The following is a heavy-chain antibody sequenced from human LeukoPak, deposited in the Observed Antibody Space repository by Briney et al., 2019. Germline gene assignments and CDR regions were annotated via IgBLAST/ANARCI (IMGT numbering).Heavy chain of an antibody. Sequence: GGSLRLSCAASGFTFDDYAMPWVRQAPGKGLEWVSGISWNSGSIGYADSVKGRFTISRDNAKNSLYLQMNSLRAEDTALYYCAKGLSSGPPWGAFDVWGQGTMVTVSS. CDR3: AKGLSSGPPWGAFDV. J-gene: IGHJ3*01. D-gene: IGHD6-19*01. V-gene: IGHV3-9*01. CDR2: ISWNSGSI. CDR1: GFTFDDYA.